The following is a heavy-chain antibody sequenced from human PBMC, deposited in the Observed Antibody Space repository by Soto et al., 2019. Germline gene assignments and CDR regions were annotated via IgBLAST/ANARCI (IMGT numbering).Heavy chain of an antibody. V-gene: IGHV3-11*01. CDR2: ISSSGAAV. CDR1: GFTFSDYY. Sequence: QVQLVESGGSLVQPGGSLRLSCATSGFTFSDYYMTWIRQAPGKGLQWISSISSSGAAVYYADSVKGRFTISRDNDKKSLYLQMTSLRAEATAVYDCATLYYYNYVGVWGKGTTVTVSS. CDR3: ATLYYYNYVGV. J-gene: IGHJ6*03.